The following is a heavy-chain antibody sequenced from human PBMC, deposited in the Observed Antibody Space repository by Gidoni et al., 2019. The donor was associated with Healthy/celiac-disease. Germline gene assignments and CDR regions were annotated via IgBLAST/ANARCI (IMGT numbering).Heavy chain of an antibody. D-gene: IGHD5-12*01. CDR1: GGTFSSYA. CDR3: ARDAYDPSGYYYGMDV. V-gene: IGHV1-69*09. J-gene: IGHJ6*02. Sequence: QVQLVQSGAEVKKPGSSVQVSCKASGGTFSSYAISWVRQATGQGLEWMGRIIPILGIANYAQKFQGRVTITADKSTSTAYMELSSLRSEDTAVYYCARDAYDPSGYYYGMDVWGQGTTVTVSS. CDR2: IIPILGIA.